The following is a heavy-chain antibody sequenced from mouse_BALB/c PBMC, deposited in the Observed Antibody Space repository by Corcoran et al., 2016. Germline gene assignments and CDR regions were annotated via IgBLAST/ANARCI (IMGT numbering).Heavy chain of an antibody. V-gene: IGHV14-3*02. Sequence: EVQLQQSGAELVKPGASVKLSCTASGFNIKDTYMHWVKQRPEQGLEWIGRIDPVNGNTKYDPKFQGKATITADTSSNTAYLQLSSLTSEDTAVYYCARRGYGSSSAWFAYWGQGTLVTVSA. J-gene: IGHJ3*01. CDR1: GFNIKDTY. D-gene: IGHD1-1*01. CDR2: IDPVNGNT. CDR3: ARRGYGSSSAWFAY.